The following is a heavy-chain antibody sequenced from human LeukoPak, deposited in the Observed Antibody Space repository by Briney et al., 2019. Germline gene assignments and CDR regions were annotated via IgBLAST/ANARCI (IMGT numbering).Heavy chain of an antibody. CDR2: INHSGST. J-gene: IGHJ4*02. CDR3: ARVGYCSGGSCYSYFDY. V-gene: IGHV4-34*01. Sequence: SETLSLTCAVYGVSLSGYYWSWIRQPPGKGLEWIGEINHSGSTNYNPSLKSRVTISVDTSKNQFSLKLSSVTAADTAVYYCARVGYCSGGSCYSYFDYWGQGTLVTVSS. CDR1: GVSLSGYY. D-gene: IGHD2-15*01.